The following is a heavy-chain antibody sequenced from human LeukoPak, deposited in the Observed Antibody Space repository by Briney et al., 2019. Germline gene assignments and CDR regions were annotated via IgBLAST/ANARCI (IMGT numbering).Heavy chain of an antibody. J-gene: IGHJ6*02. V-gene: IGHV1-46*01. Sequence: ASVKVSCKASGYTFTSYYMHWVRQAPGQGLEWMGIINPSGGSTSYAQKFQGRVTMTTDTSTSTAYMELRSLRSDDTAVYYCARVSQQLWFIAAATYYYYGMDVWGQGTTVTVSS. D-gene: IGHD6-13*01. CDR2: INPSGGST. CDR1: GYTFTSYY. CDR3: ARVSQQLWFIAAATYYYYGMDV.